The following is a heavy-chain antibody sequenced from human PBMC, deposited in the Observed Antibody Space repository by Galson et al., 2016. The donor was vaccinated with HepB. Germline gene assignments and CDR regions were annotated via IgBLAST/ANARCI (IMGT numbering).Heavy chain of an antibody. D-gene: IGHD3-3*01. CDR1: GFSFEDYR. J-gene: IGHJ3*02. CDR3: AKSDGNFWSGYFDI. Sequence: SLRLSCAASGFSFEDYRMDWVRQAPGKALEWVSQIRWDGGKTLYADSVKGRFTISRENSKKSLYLQMNSLRPEDTALYFCAKSDGNFWSGYFDIWGLGTMVTVSS. CDR2: IRWDGGKT. V-gene: IGHV3-43*01.